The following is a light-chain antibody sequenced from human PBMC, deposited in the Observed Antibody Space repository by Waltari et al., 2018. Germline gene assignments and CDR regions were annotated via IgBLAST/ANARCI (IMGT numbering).Light chain of an antibody. V-gene: IGLV1-47*01. J-gene: IGLJ1*01. Sequence: QSVLTQPPSASGTPGQRVTISCSGSSSNIGSNYVSWYQQLPGTAPKLLIYRNSQRPSGVPDRFSGSKSGTSASLAISGLRSEDEADYYCAAWDDSLSARFVFGTGTKVTVL. CDR3: AAWDDSLSARFV. CDR1: SSNIGSNY. CDR2: RNS.